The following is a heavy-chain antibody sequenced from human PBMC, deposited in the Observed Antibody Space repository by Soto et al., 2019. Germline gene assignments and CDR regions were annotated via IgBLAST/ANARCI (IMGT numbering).Heavy chain of an antibody. V-gene: IGHV3-23*01. Sequence: EVQLLESGGGLVQPGGSLRLSCAASGFTFSSYAMSWVRQAPGKGLEWVSAISGSGGSTYYADSVKGRFTISRDNSKNTLDLQMNSLRAEDKAVYYCAKDRVVLRYSGYDFSYYYYYMDVWGKGTTVTVSS. D-gene: IGHD5-12*01. CDR2: ISGSGGST. CDR3: AKDRVVLRYSGYDFSYYYYYMDV. J-gene: IGHJ6*03. CDR1: GFTFSSYA.